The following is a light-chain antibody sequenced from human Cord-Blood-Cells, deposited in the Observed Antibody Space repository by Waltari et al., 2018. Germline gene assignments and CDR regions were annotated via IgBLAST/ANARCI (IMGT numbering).Light chain of an antibody. CDR2: SNN. CDR1: SSNIGSNT. CDR3: AAWDDSLNGFWV. Sequence: QSVLTQPPSASGTPGQRVTISCSGSSSNIGSNTVNWYQQLPGTAPKLPIYSNNRRPSGVPDRFSGSKSGTSASLAISGLQSEDEADYYCAAWDDSLNGFWVFGGGTKLTVL. J-gene: IGLJ3*02. V-gene: IGLV1-44*01.